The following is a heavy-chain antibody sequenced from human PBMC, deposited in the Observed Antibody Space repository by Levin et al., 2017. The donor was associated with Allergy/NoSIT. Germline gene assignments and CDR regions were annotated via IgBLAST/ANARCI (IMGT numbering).Heavy chain of an antibody. CDR3: TRDVIAAAGIYYYYYYMDV. V-gene: IGHV3-49*03. J-gene: IGHJ6*03. CDR1: GFTFGDYA. D-gene: IGHD6-13*01. Sequence: PGGSLRLSCTASGFTFGDYAMSWFRQAPGKGLEWVGFIRSKAYGGTTEYAASVKGRFTISRDDSKSIAYLQMNSLKTEDTAVYYCTRDVIAAAGIYYYYYYMDVWGKGTTVTVSS. CDR2: IRSKAYGGTT.